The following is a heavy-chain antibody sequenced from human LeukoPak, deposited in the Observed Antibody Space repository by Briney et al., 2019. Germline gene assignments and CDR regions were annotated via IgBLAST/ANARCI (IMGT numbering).Heavy chain of an antibody. D-gene: IGHD3-3*01. CDR1: GGSISSSSYY. CDR2: IYYSGST. V-gene: IGHV4-39*01. Sequence: PSETLSLTCTVSGGSISSSSYYWGWIRQPPGKGLEWIGSIYYSGSTYYNPSLKSRVTISVDTSKKHFSLKLSSVTAADTAVYYCARHFAGPGTYTPYYGMDVWGQGTTVTVS. J-gene: IGHJ6*02. CDR3: ARHFAGPGTYTPYYGMDV.